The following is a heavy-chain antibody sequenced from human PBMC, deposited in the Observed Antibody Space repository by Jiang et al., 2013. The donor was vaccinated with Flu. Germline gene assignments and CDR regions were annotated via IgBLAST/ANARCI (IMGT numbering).Heavy chain of an antibody. Sequence: GAEVKKPGASVKVSCKASGFTFSSYYMVWVRQAPGQGLEWMGIINPYGDGTTYAQKFQDRVTMTRDTSTSTVYMQISSLRSEDTAMYHCARDSSRDYYGSGTYDFWGQGTLGHRLL. CDR2: INPYGDGT. J-gene: IGHJ4*02. D-gene: IGHD3-10*01. V-gene: IGHV1-46*01. CDR1: GFTFSSYY. CDR3: ARDSSRDYYGSGTYDF.